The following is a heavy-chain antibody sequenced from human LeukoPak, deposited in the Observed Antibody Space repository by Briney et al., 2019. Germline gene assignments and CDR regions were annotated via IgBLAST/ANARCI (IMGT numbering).Heavy chain of an antibody. CDR1: GFTASTNY. CDR2: ISSNGGGT. J-gene: IGHJ4*02. Sequence: HPGGSLRLSCAASGFTASTNYMSWVRQAPGKGLEYVSAISSNGGGTYYADSVKGRFTMSRDNSKNTLYLQMSSLRAEDTAVYYCVKDLKKSGYDSWGQGTLVTVSS. D-gene: IGHD5-12*01. V-gene: IGHV3-64D*09. CDR3: VKDLKKSGYDS.